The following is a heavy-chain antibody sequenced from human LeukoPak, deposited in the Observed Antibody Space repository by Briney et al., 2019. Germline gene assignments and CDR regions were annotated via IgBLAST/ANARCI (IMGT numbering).Heavy chain of an antibody. CDR2: IYPGDSDT. CDR3: ARWGEGYDSMVYSFDY. V-gene: IGHV5-51*01. CDR1: GYSFTNYW. Sequence: PGESLKISCKGSGYSFTNYWIGWVRQMPGKGLEWMGIIYPGDSDTRYSPSFQGQVTISADKSISTAYLQWSSLKASDTAMYYCARWGEGYDSMVYSFDYWGQGPLAPVSS. J-gene: IGHJ4*02. D-gene: IGHD3-22*01.